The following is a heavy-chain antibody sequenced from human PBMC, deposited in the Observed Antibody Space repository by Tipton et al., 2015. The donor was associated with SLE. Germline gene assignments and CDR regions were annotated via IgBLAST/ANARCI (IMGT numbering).Heavy chain of an antibody. D-gene: IGHD1-26*01. Sequence: LRLSCTVAGGSINSYYWSWIRQPPGKGLEWIGYIYYSGSTNYNPSLKSRVTISVDTPKNQFSLKLSSVTAADTAIYYCSRSAGGSQYPFSFDHWGQGTLVTVSS. CDR3: SRSAGGSQYPFSFDH. CDR2: IYYSGST. V-gene: IGHV4-59*01. J-gene: IGHJ4*02. CDR1: GGSINSYY.